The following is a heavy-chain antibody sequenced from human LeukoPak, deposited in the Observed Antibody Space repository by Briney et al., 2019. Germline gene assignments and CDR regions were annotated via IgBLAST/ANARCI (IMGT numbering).Heavy chain of an antibody. CDR2: INHSGST. D-gene: IGHD3-10*01. Sequence: PSETLSLTCTVSGGSISSYYWSWIRQPPGKGLEWIGEINHSGSTNYNPSLKSRVTISVDTSKNQFSLKLSSVTAADTAVYYCARGSLTYGSGSCDWGQGTLVTVSS. V-gene: IGHV4-34*01. J-gene: IGHJ4*02. CDR1: GGSISSYY. CDR3: ARGSLTYGSGSCD.